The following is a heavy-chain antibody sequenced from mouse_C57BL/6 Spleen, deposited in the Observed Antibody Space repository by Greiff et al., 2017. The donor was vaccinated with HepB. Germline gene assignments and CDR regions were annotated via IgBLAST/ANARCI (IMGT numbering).Heavy chain of an antibody. V-gene: IGHV1-50*01. J-gene: IGHJ2*01. CDR2: IDPSDSYT. Sequence: QVQLQQSGAELVKPGASVKLSCKASGYTFTSYWMQWVKQRPGQGLEWIGEIDPSDSYTNYNQKFKGKATLTVDTSSSTAYMQLSSLTSEDSAVYYCASSNVYWGQGTTLTVSS. CDR3: ASSNVY. CDR1: GYTFTSYW.